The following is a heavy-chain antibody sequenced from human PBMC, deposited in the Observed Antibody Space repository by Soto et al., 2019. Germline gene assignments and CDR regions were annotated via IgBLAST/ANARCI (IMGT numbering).Heavy chain of an antibody. J-gene: IGHJ5*02. CDR2: ISAYNGNT. CDR1: GYTFTSYG. Sequence: GASVKVSCKASGYTFTSYGISWVRQAPGQGLEWMGWISAYNGNTNYAQKLQGRVTMTTDTSTSTAYMELRSLRSDDTAVYYCAIYIGDSSGYKRGGAYWFDPWGQGTLVTVSS. CDR3: AIYIGDSSGYKRGGAYWFDP. V-gene: IGHV1-18*01. D-gene: IGHD3-22*01.